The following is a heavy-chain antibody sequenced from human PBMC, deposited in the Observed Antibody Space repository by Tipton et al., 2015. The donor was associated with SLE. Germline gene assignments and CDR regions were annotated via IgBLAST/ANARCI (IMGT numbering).Heavy chain of an antibody. CDR1: GGSISSYY. Sequence: TLSLTCTVSGGSISSYYWSWIRQPPGKGLEWIGYIYYSGSTNYNPSLKSRVTISVDTSKNQFSLKLSSVTAADTAVYYCARDPGSATDYWGQGTLVTVSS. CDR3: ARDPGSATDY. J-gene: IGHJ4*02. V-gene: IGHV4-59*01. CDR2: IYYSGST.